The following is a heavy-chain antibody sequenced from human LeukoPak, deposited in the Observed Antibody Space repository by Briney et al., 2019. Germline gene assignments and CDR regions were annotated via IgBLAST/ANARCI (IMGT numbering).Heavy chain of an antibody. Sequence: GGSLRLSCAASGLIFSSFGMHWVRQAPGKGLEWVASLWYDETNKYYADSVKGRFTISRDNFKNTLNLQMDSLRAEDTAIYYCARARDNYDNSGFSALDLWGQGTLVSVSS. CDR3: ARARDNYDNSGFSALDL. V-gene: IGHV3-33*01. D-gene: IGHD3-22*01. CDR2: LWYDETNK. CDR1: GLIFSSFG. J-gene: IGHJ5*02.